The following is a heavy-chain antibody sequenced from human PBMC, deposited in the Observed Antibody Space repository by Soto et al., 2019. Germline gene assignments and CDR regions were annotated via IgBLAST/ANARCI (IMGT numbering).Heavy chain of an antibody. CDR1: GFTFKLYT. D-gene: IGHD6-13*01. Sequence: EVQLVESGGGLVKPGGSLRLSCAASGFTFKLYTMHWVRQAPGKGLEWVSFCTPSSSSISYADSVEGRFTISRDNARNSLYLQIHHLRAEDTAVYYCARDAASSLDHWGQGTLVTVSS. CDR2: CTPSSSSI. J-gene: IGHJ4*02. V-gene: IGHV3-21*01. CDR3: ARDAASSLDH.